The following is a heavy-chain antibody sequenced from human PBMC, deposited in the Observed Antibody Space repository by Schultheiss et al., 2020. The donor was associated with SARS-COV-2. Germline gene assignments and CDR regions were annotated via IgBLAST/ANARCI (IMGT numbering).Heavy chain of an antibody. V-gene: IGHV4-39*01. CDR3: ARVPRNYGGNRYFDL. D-gene: IGHD4-23*01. J-gene: IGHJ2*01. Sequence: SETLSLTCTVSGGSISSSSYYWGWIRQPPGKGLEWIGSIYYSGSTYYNPSLKSRVTISVDTSKNQFSLKLSSVTAADTAVYYCARVPRNYGGNRYFDLWGRGTLVTVSS. CDR2: IYYSGST. CDR1: GGSISSSSYY.